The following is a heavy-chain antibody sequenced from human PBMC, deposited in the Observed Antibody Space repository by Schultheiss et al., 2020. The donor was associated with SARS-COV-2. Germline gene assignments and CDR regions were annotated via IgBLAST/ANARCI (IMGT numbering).Heavy chain of an antibody. CDR2: ISGYNGNT. CDR1: GYTFTSYG. J-gene: IGHJ4*02. CDR3: ARWTDYGDYGPHY. D-gene: IGHD4-17*01. Sequence: ASVKVSCKASGYTFTSYGISWVRQAPGQGLEWMGWISGYNGNTYYAQKFQGRVTMTTDTSTTTAYMELGSLRSDDTAVYYCARWTDYGDYGPHYWGQGTLVTVSS. V-gene: IGHV1-18*01.